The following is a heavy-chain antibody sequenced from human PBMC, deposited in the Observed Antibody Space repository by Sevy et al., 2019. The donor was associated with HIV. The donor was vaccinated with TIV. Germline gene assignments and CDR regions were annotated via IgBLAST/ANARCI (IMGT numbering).Heavy chain of an antibody. CDR2: ISGSAIST. J-gene: IGHJ4*02. D-gene: IGHD3-22*01. CDR1: GFTFSSYA. V-gene: IGHV3-23*01. CDR3: VKDGHCYDSSGDYLNYFDY. Sequence: GGSLRLSCAASGFTFSSYAMSWVRQAPGKGLEWVSAISGSAISTYYADSVKGRFTISRDNSKNTLYLLMNSLRAEDTAVYYCVKDGHCYDSSGDYLNYFDYWGQGTLVTVSS.